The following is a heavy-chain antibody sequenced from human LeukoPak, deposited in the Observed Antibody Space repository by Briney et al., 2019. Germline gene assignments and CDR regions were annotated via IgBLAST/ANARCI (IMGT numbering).Heavy chain of an antibody. CDR1: GGSISSYY. D-gene: IGHD3-22*01. CDR2: IYYSGST. Sequence: NPSETLSLTFTVSGGSISSYYWSWIRQPPGKGLEWIGYIYYSGSTNYNPSLKSRVTISVDTSKNQFSLKLSSVTAADTAVYYCARAGYYDSSGYGFDYWGQGTLVTVSS. V-gene: IGHV4-59*01. CDR3: ARAGYYDSSGYGFDY. J-gene: IGHJ4*02.